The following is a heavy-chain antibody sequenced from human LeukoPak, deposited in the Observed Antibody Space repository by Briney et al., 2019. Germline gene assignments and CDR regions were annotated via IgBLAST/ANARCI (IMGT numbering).Heavy chain of an antibody. CDR1: GGSISSSSYY. Sequence: SETLSLTCAVSGGSISSSSYYWGWIRQPPGQGLEWIGSIYYTGSPYYNPSLKSRVTISVDTSKNQFSLKLSSVTAADTAIYYCARGGYYGSGNDFRFDPWGQGTLVTVSS. V-gene: IGHV4-39*07. J-gene: IGHJ5*02. D-gene: IGHD3-10*01. CDR3: ARGGYYGSGNDFRFDP. CDR2: IYYTGSP.